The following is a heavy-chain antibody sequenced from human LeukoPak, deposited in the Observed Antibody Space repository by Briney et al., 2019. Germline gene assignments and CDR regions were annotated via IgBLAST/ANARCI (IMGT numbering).Heavy chain of an antibody. D-gene: IGHD1-20*01. CDR2: ISSSGSTI. CDR3: ARVGAYAAVNW. V-gene: IGHV3-48*03. CDR1: GFSFSTYG. Sequence: GGSLRLSCAASGFSFSTYGMNWVRQAPGKGLEWVSYISSSGSTIYYADSVEGRFTISRDNAKNSVYLQMNSPRAEDTAVYYCARVGAYAAVNWWGQGTLVTVSS. J-gene: IGHJ4*02.